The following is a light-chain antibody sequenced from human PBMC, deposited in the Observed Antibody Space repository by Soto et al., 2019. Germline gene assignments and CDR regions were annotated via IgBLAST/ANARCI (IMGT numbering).Light chain of an antibody. CDR3: SSYTDSSNYV. V-gene: IGLV2-11*01. CDR1: SNDVGGYHY. Sequence: QSVLTQPRSVSGSPGQSVTISCTGTSNDVGGYHYVSWYQHHPGKAPKLVIFDVNRRPSGVPHRFSGSKSDNTASLTISGLQAEDDADYYCSSYTDSSNYVFXTGTKVTVL. CDR2: DVN. J-gene: IGLJ1*01.